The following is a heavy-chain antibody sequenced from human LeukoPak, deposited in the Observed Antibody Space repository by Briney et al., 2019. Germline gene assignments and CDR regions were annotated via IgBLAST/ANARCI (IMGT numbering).Heavy chain of an antibody. D-gene: IGHD6-19*01. CDR2: ITWNSVSI. J-gene: IGHJ4*02. CDR1: GFIFCDYA. Sequence: GRSLRLSCAASGFIFCDYAMHWVRQAPGKGLEWVSGITWNSVSIGYADSVKGRFTISRDNDKNSLYLQMSSLRAEDTAFYYCAKGLAVSGEDYWGQGTLVTVSS. CDR3: AKGLAVSGEDY. V-gene: IGHV3-9*01.